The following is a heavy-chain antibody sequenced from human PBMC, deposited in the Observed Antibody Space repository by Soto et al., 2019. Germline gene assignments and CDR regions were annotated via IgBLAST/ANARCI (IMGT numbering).Heavy chain of an antibody. D-gene: IGHD3-16*01. V-gene: IGHV3-7*01. CDR1: GFTFQTYW. J-gene: IGHJ6*02. CDR3: GVYRVAYGIDV. Sequence: GGSLRLSYAASGFTFQTYWMGWVLQAPGKGLEWVAYIKKDGSEKNCVDYVKGRFTISRDKNRNLLYMQMRSLRAEDTAIYYCGVYRVAYGIDVWGQGTMVTVSS. CDR2: IKKDGSEK.